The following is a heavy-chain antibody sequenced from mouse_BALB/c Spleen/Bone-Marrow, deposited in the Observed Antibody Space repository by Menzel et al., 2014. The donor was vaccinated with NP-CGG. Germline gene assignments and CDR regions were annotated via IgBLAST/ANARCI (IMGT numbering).Heavy chain of an antibody. CDR1: GYAFTSYW. CDR2: INPSTGYT. D-gene: IGHD2-12*01. V-gene: IGHV1-7*01. J-gene: IGHJ2*01. CDR3: ARWGDDGTFDY. Sequence: QVQLQQSGAELAKPGASVKMSCKASGYAFTSYWMHWVKQRPGQGLEWIGYINPSTGYTEYNQKFKDKATLTADKSSSTAYMQLSSLTSEDSAVYYCARWGDDGTFDYWGQGTTLTVSS.